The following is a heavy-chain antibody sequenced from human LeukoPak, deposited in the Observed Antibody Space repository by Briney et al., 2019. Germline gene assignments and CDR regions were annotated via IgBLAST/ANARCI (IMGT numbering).Heavy chain of an antibody. CDR1: GFTFSSYA. CDR3: AKRDDYGGNPLTIYYYYYYYMDV. Sequence: GGSLRLSCAASGFTFSSYAMSWVRKAPGKGLEWVSAISSSGGSTYYADSVKGRFTISRENSKNTLYLQMNSLRAEDTAVYYCAKRDDYGGNPLTIYYYYYYYMDVWGKGTTVTVSS. V-gene: IGHV3-23*01. CDR2: ISSSGGST. D-gene: IGHD4-23*01. J-gene: IGHJ6*03.